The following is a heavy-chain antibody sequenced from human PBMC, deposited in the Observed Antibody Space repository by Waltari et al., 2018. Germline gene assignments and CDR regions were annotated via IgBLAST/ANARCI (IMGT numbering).Heavy chain of an antibody. V-gene: IGHV4-39*01. CDR1: GGSISSYTYY. Sequence: QLQLQESGPGLVKPSETLSLTSTVSGGSISSYTYYWGWIRQPPGKGLEWIGSIHYSGSTYYNPSLKSRVTISVDTSKNQVSLKLSSVTAADTAVYYCARHYYGSGSKYNWFDPWGQGTLVTVSS. CDR2: IHYSGST. D-gene: IGHD3-10*01. J-gene: IGHJ5*02. CDR3: ARHYYGSGSKYNWFDP.